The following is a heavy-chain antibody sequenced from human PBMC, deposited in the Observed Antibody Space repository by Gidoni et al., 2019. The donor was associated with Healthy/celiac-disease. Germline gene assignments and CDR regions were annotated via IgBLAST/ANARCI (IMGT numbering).Heavy chain of an antibody. Sequence: QITVKESGPTLVKPTQTLTLTCTFSGFARSASGVGVGWIRQPPGKALEWLALIYWNDDTRYSPSLKSRLTLTTATSKIQVVLTMTNLDPLHPATYYCAHRFCSSTSCHNAFVIWGQGTLVTVSS. CDR3: AHRFCSSTSCHNAFVI. D-gene: IGHD2-2*01. V-gene: IGHV2-5*01. J-gene: IGHJ3*02. CDR2: IYWNDDT. CDR1: GFARSASGVG.